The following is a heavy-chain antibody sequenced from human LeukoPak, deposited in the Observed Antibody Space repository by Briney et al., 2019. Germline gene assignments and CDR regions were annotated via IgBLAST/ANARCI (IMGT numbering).Heavy chain of an antibody. J-gene: IGHJ5*02. V-gene: IGHV3-66*01. CDR3: ARDPDA. Sequence: GGSLRLSCAASGFTVSNYYMSWVRKAPGEGLEWVSVIYSGGDTYHADSVKGRFTLSRDNSKNTLYLQMNSLRAEDTAVYYCARDPDAWGQGTLVTVSS. CDR1: GFTVSNYY. CDR2: IYSGGDT.